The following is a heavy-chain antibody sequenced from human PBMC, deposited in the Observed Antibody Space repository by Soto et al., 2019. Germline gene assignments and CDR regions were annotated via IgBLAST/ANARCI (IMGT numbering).Heavy chain of an antibody. D-gene: IGHD6-6*01. CDR3: ARAPAGSSQPYFVDY. Sequence: PGGSLRLSCAASGFTFSSYGMHWVRQAPGKGLEWVAVIWYDGSNKYYADSVKGRFTISRDNSKNSLYLQMNSLRAEDTAVYYCARAPAGSSQPYFVDYWGQGTLVTVSS. V-gene: IGHV3-33*01. CDR2: IWYDGSNK. J-gene: IGHJ4*02. CDR1: GFTFSSYG.